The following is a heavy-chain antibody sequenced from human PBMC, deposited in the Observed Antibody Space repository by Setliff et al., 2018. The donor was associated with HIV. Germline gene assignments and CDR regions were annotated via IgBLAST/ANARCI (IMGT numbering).Heavy chain of an antibody. J-gene: IGHJ4*02. CDR1: GYTFTDYY. D-gene: IGHD3-22*01. CDR2: VDPEDGET. CDR3: TTPLDSSGYFGSDYFDY. V-gene: IGHV1-69-2*01. Sequence: ASVKVSCKASGYTFTDYYIHWVQQAPGKGLEWMGRVDPEDGETTYAEKFQGRITITADTSTDAAYLELSSLRSEDSAFYYCTTPLDSSGYFGSDYFDYWGQGALVTVSS.